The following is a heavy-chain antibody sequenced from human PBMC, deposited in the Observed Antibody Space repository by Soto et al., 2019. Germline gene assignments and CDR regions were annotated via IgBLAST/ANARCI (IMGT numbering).Heavy chain of an antibody. J-gene: IGHJ4*02. Sequence: SETLSLTCTVSGGSISRYYWSWIRQPAGKGLEWIGRIYTSGSTNYNPSLKSRVTMSVDTSKNQFSLKLSSVTAADTAVYYCAIMALAAARSLIAYRGQRTSVTVSS. V-gene: IGHV4-4*07. CDR1: GGSISRYY. D-gene: IGHD6-13*01. CDR2: IYTSGST. CDR3: AIMALAAARSLIAY.